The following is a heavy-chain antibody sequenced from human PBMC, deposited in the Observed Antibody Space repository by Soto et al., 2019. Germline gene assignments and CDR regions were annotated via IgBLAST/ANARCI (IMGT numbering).Heavy chain of an antibody. V-gene: IGHV3-9*01. Sequence: EGQLVESGGGLVQPGRSLRLSCAGSGFTFDDYAMHWVRQAPGRGLEWVSVISWDSAAIAYADSVKGRFTISRDNAKKSLYLQMNSLRPEDTALYYCRRGHMTAFGVGLPQWRPIDPWGQGTLVIVSS. CDR3: RRGHMTAFGVGLPQWRPIDP. D-gene: IGHD3-3*01. CDR2: ISWDSAAI. CDR1: GFTFDDYA. J-gene: IGHJ5*02.